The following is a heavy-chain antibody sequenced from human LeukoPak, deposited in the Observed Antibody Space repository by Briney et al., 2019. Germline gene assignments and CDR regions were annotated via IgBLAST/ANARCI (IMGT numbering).Heavy chain of an antibody. CDR1: GYTFTSYG. J-gene: IGHJ4*02. Sequence: ASVQVSCKASGYTFTSYGISWVRQAPGQGLEWMGWISAYNGNTNYAQKLQGRVTMTTDTSTSTAYMELRSLRSDDTAVYYWARYRGSIAAAGTPPYFDYWGQGTLVTVSS. V-gene: IGHV1-18*01. D-gene: IGHD6-13*01. CDR2: ISAYNGNT. CDR3: ARYRGSIAAAGTPPYFDY.